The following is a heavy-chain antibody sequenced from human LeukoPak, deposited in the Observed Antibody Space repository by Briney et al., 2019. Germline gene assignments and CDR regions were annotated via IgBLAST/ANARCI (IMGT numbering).Heavy chain of an antibody. J-gene: IGHJ6*02. CDR2: MNSNSGNT. V-gene: IGHV1-8*01. D-gene: IGHD3-10*01. Sequence: ASVMVSCRASGYSITSYDINWVRQAAGQGLEWVGWMNSNSGNTGYARKFQGRVTLTRDTSINTAYMEVNSLTSEDTAVYCCARGGTLVRGVAILYGMDVWGQGTTVTVSS. CDR3: ARGGTLVRGVAILYGMDV. CDR1: GYSITSYD.